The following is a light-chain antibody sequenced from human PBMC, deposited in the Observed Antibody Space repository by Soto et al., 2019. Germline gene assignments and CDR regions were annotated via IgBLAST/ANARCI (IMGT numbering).Light chain of an antibody. J-gene: IGLJ1*01. Sequence: QSELAQPPSVSGAPGQRVTISCTGSSSNIGAGYDVHWYQQLPGRAPKLLIYANSNRPSGVPDRFSGSRSGPSASLAITGLQAEVEPDYSCQSYARRRRGFYASGPGTKVTV. CDR1: SSNIGAGYD. V-gene: IGLV1-40*01. CDR2: ANS. CDR3: QSYARRRRGFYA.